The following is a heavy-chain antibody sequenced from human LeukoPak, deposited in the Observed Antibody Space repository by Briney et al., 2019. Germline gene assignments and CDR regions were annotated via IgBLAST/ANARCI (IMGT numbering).Heavy chain of an antibody. Sequence: ASVKVSCKASGYTFTGYYMHWVRQAPGQGLEWIGWINPNSGGTNYAQKLQGRVTMTRDTSISTAYMEMSRLRSDATAVYYCARGPDYGGTSEAFHWGQGTLVTVS. CDR2: INPNSGGT. D-gene: IGHD4-23*01. J-gene: IGHJ4*02. CDR3: ARGPDYGGTSEAFH. V-gene: IGHV1-2*02. CDR1: GYTFTGYY.